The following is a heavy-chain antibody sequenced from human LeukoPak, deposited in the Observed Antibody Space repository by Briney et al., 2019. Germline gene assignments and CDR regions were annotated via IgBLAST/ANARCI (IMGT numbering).Heavy chain of an antibody. J-gene: IGHJ4*02. Sequence: SGPTLVKPTQTLTLTCSLSGVSLSTSGVGVGWIRQPPGKALECLALIYWDDDKRYSPSLKSRLTITKDTSKNQVVLTMTNMDPVDTATYYCSHRPHYGHLDYWGQGTLVTVSS. CDR2: IYWDDDK. D-gene: IGHD3-10*01. V-gene: IGHV2-5*02. CDR3: SHRPHYGHLDY. CDR1: GVSLSTSGVG.